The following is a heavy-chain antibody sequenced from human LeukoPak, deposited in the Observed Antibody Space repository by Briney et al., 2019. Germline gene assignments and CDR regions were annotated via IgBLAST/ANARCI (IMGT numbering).Heavy chain of an antibody. CDR1: GFTVSSNY. CDR3: ARDHYVWGSYLPYGMDV. J-gene: IGHJ6*02. Sequence: SGGSLRLSCAASGFTVSSNYMSWVRQAPGKGLEWVSSISSSSSYIYYADSVKGRFTISRDNAKNSLYLQMNSLRAEDTAVYYCARDHYVWGSYLPYGMDVWGQGTTVTVSS. D-gene: IGHD3-16*01. V-gene: IGHV3-21*01. CDR2: ISSSSSYI.